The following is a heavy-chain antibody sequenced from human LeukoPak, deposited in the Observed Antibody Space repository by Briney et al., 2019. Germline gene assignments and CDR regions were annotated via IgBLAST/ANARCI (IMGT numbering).Heavy chain of an antibody. CDR3: ARLLRGCIDNNCYVVPPGY. V-gene: IGHV3-33*01. Sequence: PGRSLRLSCAASGFTFSRNGMHWVRQAPGKGLEWVAVIWYDGSRNYYADSVKGRFTVSRDNSKNTLYPQMNSLRVEDTAVYFCARLLRGCIDNNCYVVPPGYWGQGTLVTVSS. CDR1: GFTFSRNG. D-gene: IGHD2-2*01. J-gene: IGHJ4*02. CDR2: IWYDGSRN.